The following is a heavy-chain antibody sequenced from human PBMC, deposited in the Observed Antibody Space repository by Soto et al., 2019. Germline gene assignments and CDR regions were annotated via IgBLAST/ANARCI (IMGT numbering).Heavy chain of an antibody. CDR2: ISYDGSNK. CDR3: AKARGDILTGYYYYYGMDV. J-gene: IGHJ6*02. CDR1: GFTFSSYG. V-gene: IGHV3-30*18. Sequence: GGSLRLSCAASGFTFSSYGMHWVRQAPGKGLEWVAVISYDGSNKYYADSVKGRFTISRDNSKNTLYLQMNSLRAEDTAVYYCAKARGDILTGYYYYYGMDVWGQGTTVTV. D-gene: IGHD3-9*01.